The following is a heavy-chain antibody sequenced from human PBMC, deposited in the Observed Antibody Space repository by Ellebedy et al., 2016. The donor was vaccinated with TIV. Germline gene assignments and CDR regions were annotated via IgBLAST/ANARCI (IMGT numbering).Heavy chain of an antibody. Sequence: SETLSLXXTVSGGSISSYYWSWIRQPPGKGLEWIGYIYYSGSTNYNPSLKSRVTISVDTSKNQFSLKLSSVTAADTAVYYCARAEAGQLRYFDWNGFDPWGQGTLVTVSS. CDR2: IYYSGST. J-gene: IGHJ5*02. V-gene: IGHV4-59*01. D-gene: IGHD3-9*01. CDR3: ARAEAGQLRYFDWNGFDP. CDR1: GGSISSYY.